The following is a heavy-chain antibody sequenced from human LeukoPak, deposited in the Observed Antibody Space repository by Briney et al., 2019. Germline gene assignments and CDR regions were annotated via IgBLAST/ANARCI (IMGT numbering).Heavy chain of an antibody. V-gene: IGHV4-59*12. Sequence: PSETLSLTCNISGDFISGYHWSWIRQPPGKGLEWIGYVYYTGSTNYNPSLKSRVTISIDTSKIQFSLKLRSVTVADTAVYYCARGRGGRFGLDYWGQGTLVTVSS. CDR2: VYYTGST. J-gene: IGHJ4*02. D-gene: IGHD3-10*01. CDR3: ARGRGGRFGLDY. CDR1: GDFISGYH.